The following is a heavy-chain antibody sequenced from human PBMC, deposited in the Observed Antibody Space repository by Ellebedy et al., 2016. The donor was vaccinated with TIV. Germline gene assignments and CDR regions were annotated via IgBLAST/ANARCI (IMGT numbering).Heavy chain of an antibody. CDR1: GGSISSSSYY. Sequence: MPSETLSLTCTVPGGSISSSSYYWGWIRQPPGKGLEWIGSLYYSWSAYYKSSLKSRVIISVGTSKNQFSLKLSSVTAADTAVYYCARHLAGGTQQIDHWGQGTLVTVSS. J-gene: IGHJ4*02. CDR2: LYYSWSA. V-gene: IGHV4-39*01. CDR3: ARHLAGGTQQIDH. D-gene: IGHD6-19*01.